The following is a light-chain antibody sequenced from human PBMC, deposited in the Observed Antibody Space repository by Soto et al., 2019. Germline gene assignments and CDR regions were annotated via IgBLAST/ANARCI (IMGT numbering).Light chain of an antibody. CDR3: QQYYNWPLT. J-gene: IGKJ4*01. CDR1: QSISSN. CDR2: CTS. V-gene: IGKV3-15*01. Sequence: EIVMTQSPATLSVSPGERATLSCSASQSISSNIACYQQKPGQAPRLLLFCTSSRATGFPARFSGSGSGTEFNLTISSLQSEDFGVYYCQQYYNWPLTFGGGTKVDIK.